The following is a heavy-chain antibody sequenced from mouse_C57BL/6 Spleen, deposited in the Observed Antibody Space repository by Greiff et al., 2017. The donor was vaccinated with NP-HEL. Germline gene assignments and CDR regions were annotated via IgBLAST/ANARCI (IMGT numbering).Heavy chain of an antibody. V-gene: IGHV5-4*03. D-gene: IGHD4-1*01. CDR2: ISDGGSYT. Sequence: EVKLMESGGGLVKPGGSLKLSCAASGFTFSSYAMSWVRQTPVKRLEWVATISDGGSYTYYPDNVKGRFTISRDNAKNNLYLQMSHLKSEDTAMYYCASLPNWDYFDYWGQGTTLTVSS. J-gene: IGHJ2*01. CDR3: ASLPNWDYFDY. CDR1: GFTFSSYA.